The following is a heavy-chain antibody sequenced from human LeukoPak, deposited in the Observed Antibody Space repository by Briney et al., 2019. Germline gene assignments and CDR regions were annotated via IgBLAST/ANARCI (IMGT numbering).Heavy chain of an antibody. V-gene: IGHV4-39*07. J-gene: IGHJ3*02. CDR3: ARSIAAAFDI. CDR2: IYYSGST. Sequence: PSETLSLTCTVSGGSISSSSYYWGWIRQPPGKGLEWIGSIYYSGSTYYNPSLKSRVTISVDTSKNQFSLKLSSVTAADTAVYYCARSIAAAFDIWGQGTMVTVSS. D-gene: IGHD6-6*01. CDR1: GGSISSSSYY.